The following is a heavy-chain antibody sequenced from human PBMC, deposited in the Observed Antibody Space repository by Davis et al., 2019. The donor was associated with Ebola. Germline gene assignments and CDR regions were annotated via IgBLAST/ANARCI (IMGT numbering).Heavy chain of an antibody. D-gene: IGHD1-26*01. CDR3: ARAAKYSGSYPIDY. CDR2: ISHYDFST. Sequence: ASVKVSCKASGGTFSSYAISWVRQAPGQGLEWMGRISHYDFSTNYGEKFQDRVTLTTDTSTNTAYMELRSLRSDDTAVYYCARAAKYSGSYPIDYWGQGTLVTVSS. CDR1: GGTFSSYA. J-gene: IGHJ4*02. V-gene: IGHV1-18*01.